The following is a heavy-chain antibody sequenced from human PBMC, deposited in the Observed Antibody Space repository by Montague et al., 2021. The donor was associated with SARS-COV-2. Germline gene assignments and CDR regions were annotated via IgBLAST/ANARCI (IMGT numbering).Heavy chain of an antibody. V-gene: IGHV3-30*04. CDR2: ISYDGSNK. J-gene: IGHJ6*02. CDR1: GFTFSSYA. Sequence: SLRPSCAASGFTFSSYAMHWVRQAPGKGLEWVAVISYDGSNKYYADSVKGRFTISRDNSKNTLYLQMDSLRAEDTAVYYCARDLQDYYGMDVWGQGTTVTVSS. CDR3: ARDLQDYYGMDV. D-gene: IGHD4-11*01.